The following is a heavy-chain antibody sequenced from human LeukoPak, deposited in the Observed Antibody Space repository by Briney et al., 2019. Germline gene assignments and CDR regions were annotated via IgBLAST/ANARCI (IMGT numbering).Heavy chain of an antibody. CDR3: ASSAKSYYYYYMDV. Sequence: GGSLRLSCAASGFTFSDYNMRWIRQAPGKGLEWVSSISRSGSTKYYADSVKGRFTISRDNAKNSLFLQMNSLRAEDTAVYYCASSAKSYYYYYMDVWGKGTTVTVSS. D-gene: IGHD4/OR15-4a*01. CDR2: ISRSGSTK. CDR1: GFTFSDYN. J-gene: IGHJ6*03. V-gene: IGHV3-11*04.